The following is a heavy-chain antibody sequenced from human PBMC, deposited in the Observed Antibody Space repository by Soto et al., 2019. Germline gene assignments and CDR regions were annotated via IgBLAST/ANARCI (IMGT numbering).Heavy chain of an antibody. CDR3: ARVGGDYPYYYYYMDV. D-gene: IGHD4-17*01. Sequence: ASVKVSCKASGYTFTSYDINWVRQATGQGLEWMGWINPYSGNTGYAQKFQGRVTMTTDTSTSTAYMELRSLRSDDTAVYYCARVGGDYPYYYYYMDVWGKGTTVTVSS. CDR1: GYTFTSYD. V-gene: IGHV1-8*01. CDR2: INPYSGNT. J-gene: IGHJ6*03.